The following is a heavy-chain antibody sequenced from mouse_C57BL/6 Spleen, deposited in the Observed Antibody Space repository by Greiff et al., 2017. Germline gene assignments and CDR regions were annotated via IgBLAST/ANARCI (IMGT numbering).Heavy chain of an antibody. V-gene: IGHV3-6*01. CDR1: GYSITSGYY. CDR3: ASGDYYGSWFAY. D-gene: IGHD1-1*01. J-gene: IGHJ3*01. CDR2: ISYDGSN. Sequence: EVKLLESGPGLVKPSQSLSLTCSVTGYSITSGYYWNWIRQFPVNKLEWMGYISYDGSNNYNPSLKNRISITRDTSKNQFFLKLNAVTTEDTATYYCASGDYYGSWFAYWGQGTLVTVSA.